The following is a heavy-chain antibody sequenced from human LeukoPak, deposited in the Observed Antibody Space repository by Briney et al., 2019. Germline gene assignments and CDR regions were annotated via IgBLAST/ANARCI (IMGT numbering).Heavy chain of an antibody. Sequence: PGGSMRLSCAASGFTFSSYSMNWVRQAPGKGLEWVSSISSSSSYIYYADSVKGRFTISRDNAKNSLYLQMNSLRAEDTAVYYCARGRFDYGTFDYWGQGTLVTVSS. CDR2: ISSSSSYI. J-gene: IGHJ4*02. D-gene: IGHD4-17*01. CDR1: GFTFSSYS. V-gene: IGHV3-21*01. CDR3: ARGRFDYGTFDY.